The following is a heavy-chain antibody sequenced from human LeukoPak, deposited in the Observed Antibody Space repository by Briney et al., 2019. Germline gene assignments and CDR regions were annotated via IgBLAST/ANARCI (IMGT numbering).Heavy chain of an antibody. V-gene: IGHV3-21*06. CDR1: GFTFSTDN. J-gene: IGHJ3*02. CDR2: IDAGGNYI. D-gene: IGHD3-9*01. CDR3: ARDKGLAIRAYDI. Sequence: GGSLRLSCVASGFTFSTDNMNWVRQAPGKWLDWVAFIDAGGNYIQYADSVKGRFIISRDNAQNSLFLEVNSLRVEDTAVYYCARDKGLAIRAYDIWGQGTMVTVSS.